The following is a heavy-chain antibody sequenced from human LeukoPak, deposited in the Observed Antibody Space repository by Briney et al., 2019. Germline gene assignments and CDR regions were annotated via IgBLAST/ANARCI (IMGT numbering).Heavy chain of an antibody. CDR3: ARVRSITIFGVVINDAFDI. V-gene: IGHV4-34*01. Sequence: SETLSLTCAVYGGSFSGYYWSWIRQPPGKGLEWIGEINHSGSTNYNPSLKSRVTISVDTSKNQFSLKLSSVTAADTAVYYCARVRSITIFGVVINDAFDIWGQGTMVTVSS. CDR1: GGSFSGYY. J-gene: IGHJ3*02. CDR2: INHSGST. D-gene: IGHD3-3*01.